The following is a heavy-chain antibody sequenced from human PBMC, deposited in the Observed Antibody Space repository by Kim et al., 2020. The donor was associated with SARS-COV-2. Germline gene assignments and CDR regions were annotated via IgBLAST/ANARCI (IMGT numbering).Heavy chain of an antibody. CDR3: AKDLEVGLVTPEL. Sequence: SADSVKGRFTISRDNSKNTLYLQMNSLRAEDTAVYYCAKDLEVGLVTPELGGQGTLVTVSS. V-gene: IGHV3-23*01. J-gene: IGHJ4*02. D-gene: IGHD1-26*01.